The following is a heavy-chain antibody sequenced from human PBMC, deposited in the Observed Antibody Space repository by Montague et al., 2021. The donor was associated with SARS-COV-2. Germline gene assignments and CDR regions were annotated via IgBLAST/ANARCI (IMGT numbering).Heavy chain of an antibody. J-gene: IGHJ5*01. V-gene: IGHV4-39*07. D-gene: IGHD5-12*01. CDR3: ARGGYSGYEFCPNWFDP. CDR2: IYYSGST. Sequence: SETLSLTCTVSGGSISSGSYYWGWIRQPPGKGLEWIGCIYYSGSTYYNPSLKSRVTISVDTSKNQFSLKLSSVTAADTAVYYCARGGYSGYEFCPNWFDPWGQGTMVTVSS. CDR1: GGSISSGSYY.